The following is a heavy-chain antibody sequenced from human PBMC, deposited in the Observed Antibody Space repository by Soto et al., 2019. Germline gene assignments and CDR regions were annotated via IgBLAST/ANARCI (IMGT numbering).Heavy chain of an antibody. J-gene: IGHJ4*02. CDR3: ARAAISTADVDTDRLFDY. V-gene: IGHV4-34*01. Sequence: QVQLQQWGAGLLKPSETLSLTCAVYGGSFSGYYWSWIRQPPGKGLEWIGEINHSGSTNYNPSLKSRVTISVDTSKNQFSLMPSSVTAADTAVYYCARAAISTADVDTDRLFDYWGQGTLVTVSS. CDR2: INHSGST. CDR1: GGSFSGYY. D-gene: IGHD5-18*01.